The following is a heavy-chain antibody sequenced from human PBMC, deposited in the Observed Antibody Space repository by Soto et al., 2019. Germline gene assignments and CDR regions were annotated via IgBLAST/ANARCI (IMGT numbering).Heavy chain of an antibody. V-gene: IGHV1-2*04. CDR3: ARGEEVLRFLEWLNPRPHIFDY. CDR1: GYTFTGYY. CDR2: INPNSGGT. D-gene: IGHD3-3*01. J-gene: IGHJ4*02. Sequence: ASVKVSCKASGYTFTGYYMHWVRQAPGQGLEWMGWINPNSGGTNYAQKFQGWVTMTRDTSISTAYMELSRLRSDDTAVYYCARGEEVLRFLEWLNPRPHIFDYWGQGTLVTVSS.